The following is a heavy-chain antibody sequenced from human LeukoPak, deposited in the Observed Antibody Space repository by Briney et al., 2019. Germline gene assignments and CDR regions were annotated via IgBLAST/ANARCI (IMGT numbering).Heavy chain of an antibody. J-gene: IGHJ6*04. Sequence: GASVKLSCKASGGTFSSYAISWVRQAPGQGLEWMGGIIPIFGTANYAQKFQGRVTITADESTSKAYMELSSLRSEDTAVYYCARGLVPAAIELERLDYYYGMDVWGKGTTVTVSS. CDR2: IIPIFGTA. CDR1: GGTFSSYA. CDR3: ARGLVPAAIELERLDYYYGMDV. V-gene: IGHV1-69*13. D-gene: IGHD2-2*01.